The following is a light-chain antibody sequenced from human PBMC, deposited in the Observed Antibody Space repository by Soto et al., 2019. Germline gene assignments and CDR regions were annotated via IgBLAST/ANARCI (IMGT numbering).Light chain of an antibody. CDR1: QSLSKNY. CDR3: QQYDRSHRT. V-gene: IGKV3-20*01. J-gene: IGKJ1*01. Sequence: EIVLTQSPDTLSLSPGERATLSCRASQSLSKNYLTWYQQKAGQAPRLLIYDASTRATGIPDRFSASGSGTDFSLTISRLEPEDFAVYYCQQYDRSHRTFGQGTKVEIK. CDR2: DAS.